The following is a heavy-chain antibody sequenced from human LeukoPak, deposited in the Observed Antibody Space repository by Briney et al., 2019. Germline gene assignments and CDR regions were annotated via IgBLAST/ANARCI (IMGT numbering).Heavy chain of an antibody. CDR1: GGSFSGYY. V-gene: IGHV4-34*01. D-gene: IGHD3-16*01. CDR2: INHSGST. CDR3: ARGPVWGSSVDY. J-gene: IGHJ4*02. Sequence: SETLSLTCAVYGGSFSGYYWSWIRQPPGKGLEWIGEINHSGSTNYNPSLKSRVTISVDTSKNQFTLKLSSVTAADTAVYYCARGPVWGSSVDYWGQGTLVTVSS.